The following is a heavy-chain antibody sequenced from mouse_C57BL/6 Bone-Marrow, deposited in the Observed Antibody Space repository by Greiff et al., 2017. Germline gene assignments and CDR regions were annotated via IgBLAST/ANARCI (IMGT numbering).Heavy chain of an antibody. Sequence: QVQLQQSDAELVKPGASVKISCKVSGYTFTDHTIHWMKQRPEQGLEWIGYIYPRDGSTKYNEKLKGKATLTADKSSSTAYMQLNSLTSEDSAVYFCAREGAAYYSNPYWYFDVWGTGTTVTVSS. CDR2: IYPRDGST. CDR1: GYTFTDHT. V-gene: IGHV1-78*01. D-gene: IGHD2-5*01. J-gene: IGHJ1*03. CDR3: AREGAAYYSNPYWYFDV.